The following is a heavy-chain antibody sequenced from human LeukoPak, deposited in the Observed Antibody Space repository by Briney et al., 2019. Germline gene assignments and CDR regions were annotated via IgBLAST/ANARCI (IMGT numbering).Heavy chain of an antibody. V-gene: IGHV3-23*01. CDR1: GFTFSSYA. J-gene: IGHJ4*02. D-gene: IGHD3-3*01. Sequence: GSLRLSCAASGFTFSSYAMSWVRQAPGKGLEWVSAISGSGGSTYYADSVKGRFTISRDNSKNTLYLQMSSLRAEDTAVYYCATDRGWRTSGYYLYYFEYWGQGTLDTFSS. CDR2: ISGSGGST. CDR3: ATDRGWRTSGYYLYYFEY.